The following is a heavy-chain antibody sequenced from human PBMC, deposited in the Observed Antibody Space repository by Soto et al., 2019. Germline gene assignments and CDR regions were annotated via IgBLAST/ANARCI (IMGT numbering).Heavy chain of an antibody. D-gene: IGHD2-2*01. J-gene: IGHJ4*02. CDR3: ARQARGERYCSSTSCSLFDY. V-gene: IGHV4-34*01. CDR1: GGSFSGYY. Sequence: QVQLQQWGAGLLKPSETLSLTCAVYGGSFSGYYWSWIRQPPGKGLEWIGEINHSGSTNYNPSLKSRVTISVDTSKNQFSLKLSSVTAADTAVYYCARQARGERYCSSTSCSLFDYWGQGTLVTVSS. CDR2: INHSGST.